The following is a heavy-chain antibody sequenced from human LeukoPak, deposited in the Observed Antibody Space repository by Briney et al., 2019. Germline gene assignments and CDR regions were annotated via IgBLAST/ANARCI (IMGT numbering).Heavy chain of an antibody. V-gene: IGHV4-39*07. J-gene: IGHJ6*03. D-gene: IGHD1-14*01. Sequence: SETLSLTSTVSGGSISSSIYYWGWIRQPPGKGLEWIGGIYYSGSTYYNPSLKSRVTISVDTSKNQVSLKLRSVTAADTAAYYCAREITWHMDVWGKGTTVTVPS. CDR3: AREITWHMDV. CDR1: GGSISSSIYY. CDR2: IYYSGST.